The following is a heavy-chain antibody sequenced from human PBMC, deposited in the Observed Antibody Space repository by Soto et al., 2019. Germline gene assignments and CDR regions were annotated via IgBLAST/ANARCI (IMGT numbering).Heavy chain of an antibody. J-gene: IGHJ4*02. Sequence: ASVKVSCKASGYTFTSYAMHWVRQAPGQRLEWMGWINAGNGNTKYSQKFQGRVTITRDTSASTAYMELSSLGSEDTAVYYCARYDYVWGSYRPFDYWGQGTLVTVSS. D-gene: IGHD3-16*02. CDR1: GYTFTSYA. CDR3: ARYDYVWGSYRPFDY. CDR2: INAGNGNT. V-gene: IGHV1-3*01.